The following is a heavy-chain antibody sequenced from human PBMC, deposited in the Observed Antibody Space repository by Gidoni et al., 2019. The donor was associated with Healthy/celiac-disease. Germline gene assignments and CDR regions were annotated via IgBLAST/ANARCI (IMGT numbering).Heavy chain of an antibody. Sequence: QVQLVESGGGVVQPGRSLRLSCAASGFTFSTYAMHWVRQAPGKGLEWVAVISYDGSNKYYADSVKGRFTISRDNSKNTLYLQMNSLRAEDTAVYYCARDSRTMVRGVIITNRWFDPWGQGTLVTVSS. CDR1: GFTFSTYA. V-gene: IGHV3-30-3*01. D-gene: IGHD3-10*01. J-gene: IGHJ5*02. CDR3: ARDSRTMVRGVIITNRWFDP. CDR2: ISYDGSNK.